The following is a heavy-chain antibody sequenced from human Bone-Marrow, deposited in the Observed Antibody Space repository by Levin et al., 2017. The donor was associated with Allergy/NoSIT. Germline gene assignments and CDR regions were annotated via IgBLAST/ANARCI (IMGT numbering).Heavy chain of an antibody. CDR3: AIGGNHISEP. CDR2: IIPLYGSG. Sequence: GASVKVSCKASGDSFRTYPFNWMRQAPGKGLEWLGGIIPLYGSGDYSQKFQGRLTIIADESTNTVHMELSSLTSEDTAFYYCAIGGNHISEPWGQGTLVTVSS. V-gene: IGHV1-69*13. CDR1: GDSFRTYP. D-gene: IGHD2-21*01. J-gene: IGHJ5*02.